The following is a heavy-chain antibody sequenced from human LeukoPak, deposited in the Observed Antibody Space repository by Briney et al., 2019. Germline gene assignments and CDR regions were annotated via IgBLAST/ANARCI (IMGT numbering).Heavy chain of an antibody. J-gene: IGHJ3*02. CDR2: ISSSSSYI. CDR3: ARGREYCSSTSCYVGAFDI. V-gene: IGHV3-21*01. CDR1: GFTFTSYI. D-gene: IGHD2-2*01. Sequence: GGSLRLSCAASGFTFTSYIMNWVRQAPGKGLEWVSSISSSSSYIYYADSVKGRFTISRVNAKNSLYLQMNSLRAEDTAVCYCARGREYCSSTSCYVGAFDIWGQGTMVTVSS.